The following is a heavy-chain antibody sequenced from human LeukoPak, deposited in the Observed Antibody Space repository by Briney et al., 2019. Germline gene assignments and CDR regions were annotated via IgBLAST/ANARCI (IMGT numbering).Heavy chain of an antibody. CDR3: ARPLLSDDAFDI. V-gene: IGHV3-53*05. D-gene: IGHD2/OR15-2a*01. J-gene: IGHJ3*02. CDR2: IYSGGST. Sequence: GGSLRLSCAASGFTVSSNYMSWVRQAPGKGLEWVSVIYSGGSTYYADSVKGRFTISRDNSKNTLYLQMNSLRAEDTAVYYCARPLLSDDAFDIWGQGTMVTVSS. CDR1: GFTVSSNY.